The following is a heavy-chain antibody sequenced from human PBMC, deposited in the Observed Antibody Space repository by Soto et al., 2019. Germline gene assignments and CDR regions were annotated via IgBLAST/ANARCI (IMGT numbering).Heavy chain of an antibody. V-gene: IGHV3-21*01. CDR2: ISSSSSYI. Sequence: NPGGSLRLSCAASGFTFSSYSMNWVRQAPGKGLEWVSSISSSSSYIYYADSVKGRFTISRDNAKNSLYLQMNSLRAEDTAVYYCARDNDYGGNSVWFDPWGQGTLVTVSS. D-gene: IGHD4-17*01. CDR1: GFTFSSYS. CDR3: ARDNDYGGNSVWFDP. J-gene: IGHJ5*02.